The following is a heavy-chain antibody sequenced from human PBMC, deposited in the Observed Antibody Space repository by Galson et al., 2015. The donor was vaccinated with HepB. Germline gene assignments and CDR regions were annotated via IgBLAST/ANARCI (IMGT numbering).Heavy chain of an antibody. CDR1: GFTFSSYS. CDR3: ARGAYNWNQNPGRDYFDY. D-gene: IGHD1-1*01. CDR2: ISSSSSYI. Sequence: SLRLSCAASGFTFSSYSMNWVRQAPGKGLEWVSSISSSSSYIYYADSVKGRFTISRDNAKNSLYLQMNSLRAEDTAVYYCARGAYNWNQNPGRDYFDYWGQGTLVTVSS. J-gene: IGHJ4*02. V-gene: IGHV3-21*01.